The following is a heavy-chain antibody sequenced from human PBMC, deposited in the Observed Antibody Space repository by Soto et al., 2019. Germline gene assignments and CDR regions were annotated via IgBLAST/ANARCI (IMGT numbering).Heavy chain of an antibody. CDR3: VRSPSAAYHA. J-gene: IGHJ3*01. V-gene: IGHV3-7*01. D-gene: IGHD3-3*01. Sequence: EVQLVESGGGLVQPWWSLTLSCAASGFTFRSFWMTWARQARGKGLEWGASIKQDGSAKNYVDSVGGHFIVSRDNAKKSLYLPMHSLRVEYTAVYYCVRSPSAAYHAWGQGTRVIVSS. CDR1: GFTFRSFW. CDR2: IKQDGSAK.